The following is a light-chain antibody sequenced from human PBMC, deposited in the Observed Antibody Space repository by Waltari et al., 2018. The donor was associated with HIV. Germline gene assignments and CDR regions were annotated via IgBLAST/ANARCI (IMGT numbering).Light chain of an antibody. J-gene: IGLJ2*01. CDR3: ETWDSSLNAVV. V-gene: IGLV1-44*01. CDR1: RANIGSNS. Sequence: QSVLTQPRSASGTPGQGVTISCSGSRANIGSNSVNWYQQLPGEAPKLLIYYNDQRPSGVPDRFSGSKSGTSASLAFSGLQSEDEADYYCETWDSSLNAVVFGGGTKLTVL. CDR2: YND.